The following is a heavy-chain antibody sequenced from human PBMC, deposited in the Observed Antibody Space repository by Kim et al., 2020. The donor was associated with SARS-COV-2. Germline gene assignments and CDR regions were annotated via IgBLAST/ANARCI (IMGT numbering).Heavy chain of an antibody. Sequence: GYAASVQCRFTISRDNAKNSLYLQMNSLSAADTALYYCVRDLPNYYAMDVWGQGTTVTVSS. J-gene: IGHJ6*02. V-gene: IGHV3-9*01. CDR3: VRDLPNYYAMDV.